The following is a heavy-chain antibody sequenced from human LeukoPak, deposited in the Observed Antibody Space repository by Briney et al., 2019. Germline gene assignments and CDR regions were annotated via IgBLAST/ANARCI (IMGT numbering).Heavy chain of an antibody. Sequence: GGSLRLSCAASGFTFSSYSMNWVRQASGKGLEWVSSISSSSSYIYYADSVEGRFTISRDNAQNSLYLQMNSLRAEDTAVYSCARTPPAFDIWGQGTMVTVSS. CDR3: ARTPPAFDI. D-gene: IGHD2-15*01. CDR1: GFTFSSYS. V-gene: IGHV3-21*01. J-gene: IGHJ3*02. CDR2: ISSSSSYI.